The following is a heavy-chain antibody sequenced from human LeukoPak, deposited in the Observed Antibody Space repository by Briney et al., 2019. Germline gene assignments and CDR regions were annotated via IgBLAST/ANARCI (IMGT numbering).Heavy chain of an antibody. CDR2: FNSDGRST. CDR1: GLTFSTYW. J-gene: IGHJ4*02. CDR3: ARGRPHGNDY. V-gene: IGHV3-74*01. Sequence: GGSLRLSCAASGLTFSTYWMHWVRQAPGKGLVWVSRFNSDGRSTYYADSVKGRFTISRDNAKNTLYLQMNSLRAEDTAVYYCARGRPHGNDYWGQGTLVTVSS. D-gene: IGHD4-23*01.